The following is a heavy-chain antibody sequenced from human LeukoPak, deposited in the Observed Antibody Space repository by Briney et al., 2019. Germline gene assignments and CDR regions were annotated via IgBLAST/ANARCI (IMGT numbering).Heavy chain of an antibody. CDR1: GGSFSGYY. CDR3: ASADSSGYFYVAY. J-gene: IGHJ4*02. D-gene: IGHD3-22*01. CDR2: INHSGST. V-gene: IGHV4-34*01. Sequence: SETLSLTCAVYGGSFSGYYWSWIRQPPGKGLEWIGEINHSGSTNYNPSLKSRVTISVDTSKNQFSLKLNSVTAADTAVYYCASADSSGYFYVAYWGQGTLVTVSS.